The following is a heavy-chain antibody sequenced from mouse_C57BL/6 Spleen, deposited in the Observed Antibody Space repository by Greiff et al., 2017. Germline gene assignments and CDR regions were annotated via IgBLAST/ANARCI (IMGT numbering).Heavy chain of an antibody. Sequence: DVMLVESGGGLVKPGGSLKLSCAASGFTFSSYTMSWVRQTPEKRLEWVATISGGGGNTYYPDSVKGRITISRDNAKNTMYLQMSSLRSEDTALYYCARHPYYYGSSYPRYFDYWGQGTTLTVSA. CDR2: ISGGGGNT. D-gene: IGHD1-1*01. CDR1: GFTFSSYT. CDR3: ARHPYYYGSSYPRYFDY. V-gene: IGHV5-9*01. J-gene: IGHJ2*01.